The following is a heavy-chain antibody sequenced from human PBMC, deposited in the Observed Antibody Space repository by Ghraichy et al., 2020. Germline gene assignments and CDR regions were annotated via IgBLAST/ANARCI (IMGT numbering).Heavy chain of an antibody. D-gene: IGHD2-15*01. CDR3: AHNGGYCRGGSCLGMDV. J-gene: IGHJ6*02. Sequence: ASVKVSCKASGYNFISYYMHWVREAPGQGLEWMGLINVSGGGTTYAQKFQGRVTMTSDTSTSTVYMQLSSLGSEDTAVYYCAHNGGYCRGGSCLGMDVWGQGTTVIVSS. CDR2: INVSGGGT. CDR1: GYNFISYY. V-gene: IGHV1-46*01.